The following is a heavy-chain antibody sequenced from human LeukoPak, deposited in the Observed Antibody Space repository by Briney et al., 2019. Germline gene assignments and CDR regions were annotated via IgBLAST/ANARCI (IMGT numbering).Heavy chain of an antibody. CDR2: ISGDGGST. CDR1: GFTFDEYA. CDR3: AKAYPPHCSGGSCYSGYYYYMDV. D-gene: IGHD2-15*01. J-gene: IGHJ6*03. Sequence: GGSLRLSCAASGFTFDEYAMHWVRHAPGKGLEWVSLISGDGGSTFCADSVKGRFTISRDNSKNSLYLQMNSLRTEDTALYYCAKAYPPHCSGGSCYSGYYYYMDVWGKGTTVTVSS. V-gene: IGHV3-43*02.